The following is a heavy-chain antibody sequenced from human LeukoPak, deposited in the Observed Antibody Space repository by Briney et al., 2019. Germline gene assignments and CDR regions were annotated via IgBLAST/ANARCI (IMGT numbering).Heavy chain of an antibody. J-gene: IGHJ6*03. D-gene: IGHD3-9*01. CDR3: ASVQYALLPGYLNYMEV. Sequence: SVKVSCKASGGTFSSYAINWVRQAPGQGLEWMGGIIPIFGTSNYAHKFQGRVTITADESTSTVYMELSSLRSEDTAIYYCASVQYALLPGYLNYMEVWGKGTTVTISS. V-gene: IGHV1-69*13. CDR1: GGTFSSYA. CDR2: IIPIFGTS.